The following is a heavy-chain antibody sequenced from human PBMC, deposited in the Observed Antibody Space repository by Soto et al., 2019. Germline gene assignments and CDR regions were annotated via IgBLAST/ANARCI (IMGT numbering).Heavy chain of an antibody. Sequence: PSETLSLTCAVSGYSFRSVYYWGCIRHPPGKGLEWFGSFYLTGSTYYNSSLKSRVTISVDTSKNQLSLKLSSVTAADTAVYFCARLSTVTTNWGQGTLVTVSS. CDR1: GYSFRSVYY. V-gene: IGHV4-38-2*01. D-gene: IGHD4-17*01. CDR2: FYLTGST. CDR3: ARLSTVTTN. J-gene: IGHJ4*02.